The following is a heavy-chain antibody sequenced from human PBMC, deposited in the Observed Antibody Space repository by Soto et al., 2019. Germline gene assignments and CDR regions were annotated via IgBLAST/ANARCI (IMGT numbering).Heavy chain of an antibody. Sequence: QVQLVESGGGVVQPGRSLRLSCAASGFTFSSYGMHWVRQAPGKGLEWVAVIWYDGSNKYYADSVKGRFTISRDNSKNTLYLQMNCLRAEDTAVYYCARDPRAAMVTRLDYWGQGTLVTVSS. J-gene: IGHJ4*02. D-gene: IGHD5-18*01. CDR1: GFTFSSYG. CDR2: IWYDGSNK. V-gene: IGHV3-33*01. CDR3: ARDPRAAMVTRLDY.